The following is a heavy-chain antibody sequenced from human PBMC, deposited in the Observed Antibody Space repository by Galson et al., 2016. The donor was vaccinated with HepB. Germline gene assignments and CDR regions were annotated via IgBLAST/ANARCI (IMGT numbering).Heavy chain of an antibody. J-gene: IGHJ3*02. D-gene: IGHD1-26*01. V-gene: IGHV3-64D*06. CDR3: VKGERTSPTRPRPFPI. Sequence: SLRLSCAGSGLSFNFYAMHWVRQAPQKGLEYVSAITYNGRTTFYADSVKGRFTVSRDNSKNMLYLQMTSLRPDDTAVYYCVKGERTSPTRPRPFPIWGQGTMVSVSS. CDR1: GLSFNFYA. CDR2: ITYNGRTT.